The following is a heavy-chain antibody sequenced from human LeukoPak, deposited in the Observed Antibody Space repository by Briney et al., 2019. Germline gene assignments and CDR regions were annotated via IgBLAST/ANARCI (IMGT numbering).Heavy chain of an antibody. Sequence: GGSLRLSCAASVFTFSTYNMNWVRQAPGKGLEWVSSITSSSRYTFYADSVKGRFTIDRDNSKKTVYLQMNYLSPDDTAIYFCARQEARDYYYEGLDYWGQGSLVTVSS. CDR2: ITSSSRYT. CDR1: VFTFSTYN. D-gene: IGHD3-22*01. V-gene: IGHV3-21*01. J-gene: IGHJ4*02. CDR3: ARQEARDYYYEGLDY.